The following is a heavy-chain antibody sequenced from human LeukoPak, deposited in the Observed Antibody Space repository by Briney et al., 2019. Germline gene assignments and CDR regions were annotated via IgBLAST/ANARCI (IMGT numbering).Heavy chain of an antibody. J-gene: IGHJ5*02. V-gene: IGHV4-59*01. D-gene: IGHD2-15*01. CDR1: GASTTDYL. CDR2: MRYNGGT. Sequence: SETLSLTCTVSGASTTDYLWYWIQQPPGKRLECIGFMRYNGGTDSNPSLMGRVTISIDVSKNQVSLDLNSVTAADTAVYYCARRIVGTGWGQNNWLDPWGQGTLVTVSS. CDR3: ARRIVGTGWGQNNWLDP.